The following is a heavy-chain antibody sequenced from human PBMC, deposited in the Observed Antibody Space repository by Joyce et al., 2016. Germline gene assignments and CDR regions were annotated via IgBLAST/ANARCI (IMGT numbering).Heavy chain of an antibody. Sequence: QVQLQESGPGLVKPSQTLSLTCTVSGGSISRGDSYWSWIRRPPGKGLQWLGYIFYTGSTYSNPSLKSRVTISVDTSNNQFSLNLTSVTAADTAVYYCARDRRDRPYENAFDIWGQGTVVTVSS. V-gene: IGHV4-30-4*01. D-gene: IGHD5-24*01. CDR2: IFYTGST. J-gene: IGHJ3*02. CDR1: GGSISRGDSY. CDR3: ARDRRDRPYENAFDI.